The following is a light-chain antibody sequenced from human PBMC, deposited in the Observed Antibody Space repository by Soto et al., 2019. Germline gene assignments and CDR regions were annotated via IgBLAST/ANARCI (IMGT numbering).Light chain of an antibody. CDR1: SSNIGSNY. CDR3: AACDDSLNGVV. Sequence: QSVLTQPPSASGTPGQRVTISCSGSSSNIGSNYVYWYQQLPGTAPKLLIYSNNQRPSGVPDRFSGSKSGTSASLAISGLQSEDEADYYCAACDDSLNGVVFGGGTKLTVL. J-gene: IGLJ2*01. V-gene: IGLV1-44*01. CDR2: SNN.